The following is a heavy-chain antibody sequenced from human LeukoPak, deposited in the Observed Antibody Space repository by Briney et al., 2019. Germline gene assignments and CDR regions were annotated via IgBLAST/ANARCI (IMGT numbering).Heavy chain of an antibody. J-gene: IGHJ4*01. CDR1: GFTFANYG. CDR2: ISGSAGST. Sequence: GGSLRLSCERSGFTFANYGMGCVRQAPGKGLEWVSHISGSAGSTYHTDSVRGRFTVSRDNSKNTLYLQMDSLSVEDTALYYCAKAVPSPLFSTAYEDWGRGTLVTVSS. CDR3: AKAVPSPLFSTAYED. V-gene: IGHV3-23*01. D-gene: IGHD3-3*02.